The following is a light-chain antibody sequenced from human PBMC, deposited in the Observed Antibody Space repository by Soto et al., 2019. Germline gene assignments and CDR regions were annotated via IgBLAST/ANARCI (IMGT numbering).Light chain of an antibody. Sequence: DIQMTQSPSSLSAAVGDGVTITCRASQSISSYLNWYQQKPGKAPKLLIYAASSLQSGVPSRFSGSGSGTAFTLTISSLQPEDFATYYCQQSYTTPRTFGQGTRGEIK. CDR2: AAS. J-gene: IGKJ1*01. CDR3: QQSYTTPRT. CDR1: QSISSY. V-gene: IGKV1-39*01.